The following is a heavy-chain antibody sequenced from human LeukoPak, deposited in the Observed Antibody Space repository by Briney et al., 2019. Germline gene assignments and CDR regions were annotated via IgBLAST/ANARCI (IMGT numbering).Heavy chain of an antibody. D-gene: IGHD3-10*02. CDR3: AALGITMIGGV. CDR1: GFTFSSYE. Sequence: GGSLRLSCAASGFTFSSYEMNWVRQAPGKGLEWVSYISSSGSTIYYADSVKGRFTISRVNAKNSLYLQMNSLRAEDTAVYYCAALGITMIGGVWGKGTTVTISS. J-gene: IGHJ6*04. V-gene: IGHV3-48*03. CDR2: ISSSGSTI.